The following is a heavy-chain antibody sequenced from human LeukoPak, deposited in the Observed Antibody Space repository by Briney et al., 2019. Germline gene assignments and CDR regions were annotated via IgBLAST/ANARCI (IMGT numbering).Heavy chain of an antibody. CDR2: ISYDGGNK. V-gene: IGHV3-30*03. CDR3: ARDAGTWGYGYNFDC. CDR1: GFTFSTYG. D-gene: IGHD1-1*01. J-gene: IGHJ4*02. Sequence: GGSLRLSCAASGFTFSTYGMHWVRQAPGKGLEWVAVISYDGGNKYFADSVKGRFTSSRDNSKNTLYLQMTSPRADDTAVYYCARDAGTWGYGYNFDCWGQGTLVTVSS.